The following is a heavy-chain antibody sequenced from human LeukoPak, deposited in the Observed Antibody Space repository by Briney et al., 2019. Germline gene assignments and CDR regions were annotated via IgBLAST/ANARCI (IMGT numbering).Heavy chain of an antibody. J-gene: IGHJ6*03. CDR1: GYTFTSYA. V-gene: IGHV1-8*02. CDR2: MNPNSGNT. CDR3: ARDNGGTAMAYYYYYYMDV. D-gene: IGHD5-18*01. Sequence: ASVKVSCKASGYTFTSYAMNWVRQATGQGLEWMGWMNPNSGNTGYAQKFQGRVTMTRNTSISTAYMELSSQRSEDTAVYYCARDNGGTAMAYYYYYYMDVWGKGTAVTISS.